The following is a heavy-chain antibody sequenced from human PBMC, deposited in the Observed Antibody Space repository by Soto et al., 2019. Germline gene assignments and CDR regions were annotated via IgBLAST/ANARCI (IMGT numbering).Heavy chain of an antibody. CDR2: ISSSSSYI. Sequence: GGSLRLSCAASGFTFSSYSMNWVRQAPGKGLEWVSSISSSSSYIYYADSVKGRFTISRDNAKNSLYLQMNSLRDEDTAVYYCAREVVTPVFPVDSWGQGTLVTVSS. CDR1: GFTFSSYS. J-gene: IGHJ4*02. D-gene: IGHD2-21*02. V-gene: IGHV3-21*01. CDR3: AREVVTPVFPVDS.